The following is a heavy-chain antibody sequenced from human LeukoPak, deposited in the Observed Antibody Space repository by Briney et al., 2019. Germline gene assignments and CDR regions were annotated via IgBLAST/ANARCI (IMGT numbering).Heavy chain of an antibody. J-gene: IGHJ4*02. CDR3: ARLVDY. D-gene: IGHD6-6*01. CDR1: GGSISSYY. CDR2: IYYSGST. V-gene: IGHV4-59*08. Sequence: PSETLSLTCTVPGGSISSYYWSWIRQPPGKGLEWIGYIYYSGSTNYNPSLKSRVTILVDTSKNQFSLRLSSVTAADTAVYYCARLVDYWGQGTLVTVSS.